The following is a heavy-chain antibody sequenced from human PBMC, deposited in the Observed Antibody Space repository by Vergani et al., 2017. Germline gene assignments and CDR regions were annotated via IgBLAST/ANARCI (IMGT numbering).Heavy chain of an antibody. Sequence: EVQLVETGGGLIQPGGSLRLSCAASGFTVSSNYMSWVRQAPGKGLEWVSVIYSGGSTYYADSVKGRFTISRDNSKNTLYLQMNSLRAEDTAVYYCARNQQWLGLYYYYGMDVWGQGTTVTVSS. CDR1: GFTVSSNY. CDR3: ARNQQWLGLYYYYGMDV. D-gene: IGHD6-19*01. V-gene: IGHV3-53*02. J-gene: IGHJ6*02. CDR2: IYSGGST.